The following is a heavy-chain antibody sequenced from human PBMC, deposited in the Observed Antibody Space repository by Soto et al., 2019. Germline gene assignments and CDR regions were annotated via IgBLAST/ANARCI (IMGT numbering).Heavy chain of an antibody. J-gene: IGHJ3*02. CDR3: ARDLIAVAVTADAFDI. Sequence: EVQLVESGGGLVKPGGSLRLSCAASGFTFSSYSMNWVRQAPGKGLEWGSSISSSSSYIYYADSVKGRFTISRDNAKNSLYLQMNSLRAEDTAVYYCARDLIAVAVTADAFDIWGQGTMVTVSS. CDR2: ISSSSSYI. CDR1: GFTFSSYS. V-gene: IGHV3-21*01. D-gene: IGHD6-19*01.